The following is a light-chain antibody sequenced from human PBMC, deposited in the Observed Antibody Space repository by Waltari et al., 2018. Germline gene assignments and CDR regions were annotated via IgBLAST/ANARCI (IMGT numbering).Light chain of an antibody. CDR2: PAS. V-gene: IGKV3-15*01. J-gene: IGKJ1*01. Sequence: SVGSNLAWYQHKPGQSPRLLIYPASTTAAGIPARFSGSGSGTEFTLTISSLQSEDFAIYYCQQYNNWPGTFGQGTRVEI. CDR1: SVGSN. CDR3: QQYNNWPGT.